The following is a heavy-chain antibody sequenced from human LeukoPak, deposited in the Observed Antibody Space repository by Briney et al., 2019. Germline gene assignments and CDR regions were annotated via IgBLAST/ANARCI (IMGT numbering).Heavy chain of an antibody. Sequence: SETLSLTCTVSGGSISSGGYYWSWIRQHPGKGLGWIGYIYYSGSTYYNPSLKSRVTISVDTSKNQFSLKLSSVTAADTAVYYCARVMDYYDSSGTSDYWGQGTLVTVSS. D-gene: IGHD3-22*01. CDR3: ARVMDYYDSSGTSDY. CDR1: GGSISSGGYY. V-gene: IGHV4-31*03. J-gene: IGHJ4*02. CDR2: IYYSGST.